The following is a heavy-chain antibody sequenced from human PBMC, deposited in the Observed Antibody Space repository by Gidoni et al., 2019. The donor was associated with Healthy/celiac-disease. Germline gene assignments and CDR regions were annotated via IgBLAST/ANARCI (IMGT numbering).Heavy chain of an antibody. CDR1: GFTFSSYS. Sequence: EVQLVESGGGLVKPGGSLRLSCAASGFTFSSYSMNWVRQAPGKGLEWVSSISSSSRYIYYADSVKGRFTISRDNAKNSLYLQMNSLRAEDTAVYYCARVHSGSSGMDVWGQGTTVTVSS. J-gene: IGHJ6*02. D-gene: IGHD1-26*01. CDR3: ARVHSGSSGMDV. V-gene: IGHV3-21*01. CDR2: ISSSSRYI.